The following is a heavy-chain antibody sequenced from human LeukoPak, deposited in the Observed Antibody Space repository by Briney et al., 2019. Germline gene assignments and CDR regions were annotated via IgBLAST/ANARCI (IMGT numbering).Heavy chain of an antibody. CDR3: ARGRAAETYYYGMDV. D-gene: IGHD6-13*01. J-gene: IGHJ6*02. Sequence: GSSVKVSCKASGGTFSSYAISWVRQAPGQGLEWMGWIIPILGIANYAQKFQGRVTITADKSTSTAYMELSSLRSEDTAVYYCARGRAAETYYYGMDVWGQGTTVTVSS. CDR1: GGTFSSYA. V-gene: IGHV1-69*04. CDR2: IIPILGIA.